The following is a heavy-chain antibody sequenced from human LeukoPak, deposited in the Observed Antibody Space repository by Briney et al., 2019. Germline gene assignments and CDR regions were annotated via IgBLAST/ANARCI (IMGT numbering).Heavy chain of an antibody. V-gene: IGHV4-59*08. CDR3: ARHGGRGYSGYDMEYFQH. CDR1: GGSVNSYY. J-gene: IGHJ1*01. Sequence: SETLSLTCTVSGGSVNSYYWSWIRQPPGKGLEWIGYISYSGSTNFNPSLRSRVAISVDASKNYFSLKLSSVTAADTAVYYCARHGGRGYSGYDMEYFQHWGQGTLVTVSS. CDR2: ISYSGST. D-gene: IGHD5-12*01.